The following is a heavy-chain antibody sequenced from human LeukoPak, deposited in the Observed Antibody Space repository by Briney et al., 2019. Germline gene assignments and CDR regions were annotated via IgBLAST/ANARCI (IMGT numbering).Heavy chain of an antibody. Sequence: GGSLRLSCAASGFTFSSYAMHWVRQAPGKGLEWVAVISYDGSNEYYADSVKGRFTISRDNSKNTLYLQMNSLRAEDTAVYYCARPLTDITMIVVADDAFDIWGQGTMVTVSS. CDR2: ISYDGSNE. V-gene: IGHV3-30-3*01. CDR3: ARPLTDITMIVVADDAFDI. J-gene: IGHJ3*02. D-gene: IGHD3-22*01. CDR1: GFTFSSYA.